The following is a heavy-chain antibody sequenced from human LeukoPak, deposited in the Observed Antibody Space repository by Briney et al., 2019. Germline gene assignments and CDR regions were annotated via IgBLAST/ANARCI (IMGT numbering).Heavy chain of an antibody. CDR2: INHSGST. D-gene: IGHD3-10*01. Sequence: SETLSLTCTVSGGSISSYYWSWIRQPPGKGLEWIGEINHSGSTNYNPSLKSRVTISVDTSKNQFSLKLSSVTAADTAVYYCARAPLTYYYGSGSRSGFDYWGQGTLVTVSS. CDR1: GGSISSYY. V-gene: IGHV4-34*01. CDR3: ARAPLTYYYGSGSRSGFDY. J-gene: IGHJ4*02.